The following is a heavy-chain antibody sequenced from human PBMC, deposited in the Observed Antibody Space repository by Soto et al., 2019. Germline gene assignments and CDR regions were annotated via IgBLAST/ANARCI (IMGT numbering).Heavy chain of an antibody. CDR3: ERASYANWFDP. CDR2: IYHSGST. Sequence: SEPRSLTKTVAGGFILISGWWSWVRKHPGKGLEWIGEIYHSGSTNYNPSLKSRVTISVDKSKNQFSLKLSSVTAADTAVYYCERASYANWFDPWGQG. V-gene: IGHV4-4*02. D-gene: IGHD4-17*01. CDR1: GGFILISGW. J-gene: IGHJ5*02.